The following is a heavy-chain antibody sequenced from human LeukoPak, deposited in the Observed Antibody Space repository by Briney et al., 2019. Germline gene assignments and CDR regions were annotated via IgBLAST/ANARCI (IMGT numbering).Heavy chain of an antibody. CDR1: GFTFSSYE. CDR2: ISSSGSTI. CDR3: ARDRYDSSGYYSLDY. D-gene: IGHD3-22*01. V-gene: IGHV3-48*03. Sequence: TGGSLRLSCAASGFTFSSYEMNWVRQAPGKGLEWVSYISSSGSTIYYADSVKGRFTISRDNAKNPLYLQMNSLRAEDTAVYYCARDRYDSSGYYSLDYWGQGTLVTVSS. J-gene: IGHJ4*02.